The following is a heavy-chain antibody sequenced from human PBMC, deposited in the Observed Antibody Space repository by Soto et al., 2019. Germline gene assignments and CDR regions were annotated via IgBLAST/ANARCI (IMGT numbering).Heavy chain of an antibody. J-gene: IGHJ6*02. CDR1: GFTFSSYG. D-gene: IGHD3-10*01. Sequence: PGGSLRLSCAASGFTFSSYGMHWVRQAPGKGLEWVAVISYDGSNKYYADSVKGRFTISRDNSKNTLYLQMNSLRAEDTAVYYCAKDARITMVRGVIFTPYYYYGMDVWGQGTTVTVSS. CDR2: ISYDGSNK. V-gene: IGHV3-30*18. CDR3: AKDARITMVRGVIFTPYYYYGMDV.